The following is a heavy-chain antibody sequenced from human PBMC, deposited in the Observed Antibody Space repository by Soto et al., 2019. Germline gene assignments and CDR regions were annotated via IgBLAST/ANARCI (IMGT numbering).Heavy chain of an antibody. CDR3: AITTIFGVVTYYYYGMDV. V-gene: IGHV5-10-1*01. CDR1: GYSFTSYW. CDR2: IDPSDSYT. Sequence: GESLKISCNGSGYSFTSYWISWVRQMPGKGLEWMGRIDPSDSYTNYSPSFQGHVTISADKSISTAYLQWSSLKASDTAMYYCAITTIFGVVTYYYYGMDVWGQGTTVTVSS. D-gene: IGHD3-3*01. J-gene: IGHJ6*02.